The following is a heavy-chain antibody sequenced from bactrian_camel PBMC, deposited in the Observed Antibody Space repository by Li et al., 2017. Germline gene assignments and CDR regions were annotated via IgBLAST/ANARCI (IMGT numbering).Heavy chain of an antibody. D-gene: IGHD2*01. J-gene: IGHJ6*01. CDR2: ITAGGDTT. Sequence: VQPGGSLRLSCSGSGFIFSSAYMSWVRQAPGKGLEWVSSITAGGDTTNYADSVMGQFTISRDNAKNTVYLQMNSLKPEDTAVYYYATGVRRLLVDFGYWGQGTQVTVS. V-gene: IGHV3S28*01. CDR1: GFIFSSAY. CDR3: ATGVRRLLVDFGY.